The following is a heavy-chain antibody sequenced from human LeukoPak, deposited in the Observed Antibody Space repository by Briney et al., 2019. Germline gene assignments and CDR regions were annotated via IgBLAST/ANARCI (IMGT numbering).Heavy chain of an antibody. Sequence: GGSLRLSCAASGFSFSHAWMSWVRQAPGKGLEWVGRIISKTAGGTTDYAAPMKGRFTISRDDSESTLYLQMSSLKTEDTAVYYCITDASSGSYWGQGTLVTVSS. D-gene: IGHD3-10*01. CDR3: ITDASSGSY. V-gene: IGHV3-15*01. CDR1: GFSFSHAW. J-gene: IGHJ4*02. CDR2: IISKTAGGTT.